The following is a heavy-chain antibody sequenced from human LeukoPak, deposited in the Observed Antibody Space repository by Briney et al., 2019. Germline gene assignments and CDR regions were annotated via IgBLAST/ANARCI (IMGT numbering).Heavy chain of an antibody. Sequence: SETLSLTCTVSGGSISSYYWSWIRQPPGKGLEWIGYIYYSGSTNYNPSLKSRVTISVDTSKNQFSLKLSSVTAADTAVYYCARGGDSYSSGWWSWVDPWGQGTLVTVYS. J-gene: IGHJ5*02. V-gene: IGHV4-59*01. CDR1: GGSISSYY. CDR3: ARGGDSYSSGWWSWVDP. D-gene: IGHD6-19*01. CDR2: IYYSGST.